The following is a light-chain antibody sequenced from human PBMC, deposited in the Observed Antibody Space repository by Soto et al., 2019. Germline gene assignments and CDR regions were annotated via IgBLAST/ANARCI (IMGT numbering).Light chain of an antibody. CDR3: CSYAGSDTNYV. CDR1: SSDVGGYNY. Sequence: QSALTQPRSVSGSPGQAVTISCTGTSSDVGGYNYVSWYQQHPGKAPKLMIYDVSKRPSGVPDRFSGSKSVNTASLTISGLQAEDEADYYCCSYAGSDTNYVFGPGTKLTVL. CDR2: DVS. J-gene: IGLJ1*01. V-gene: IGLV2-11*01.